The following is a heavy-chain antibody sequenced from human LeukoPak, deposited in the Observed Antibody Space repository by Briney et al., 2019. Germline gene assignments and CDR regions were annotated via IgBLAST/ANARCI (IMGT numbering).Heavy chain of an antibody. CDR2: INHGGGT. CDR1: GGSFSGYY. CDR3: ARAVGYCSGGSCSLDH. J-gene: IGHJ4*02. V-gene: IGHV4-34*01. D-gene: IGHD2-15*01. Sequence: SETLSLTCAVYGGSFSGYYWSWIRQPLGKGLEWIGEINHGGGTNYNPSLKSRVTMSVDTSKNQFSLKLNSMTAADTAVYYCARAVGYCSGGSCSLDHWGQGSLVTVSS.